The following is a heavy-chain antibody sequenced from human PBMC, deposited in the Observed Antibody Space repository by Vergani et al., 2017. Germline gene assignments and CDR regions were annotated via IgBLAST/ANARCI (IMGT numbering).Heavy chain of an antibody. CDR3: ARGYCSSTSCYTMDV. V-gene: IGHV1-3*01. Sequence: QVQLVQSGAEVKKPGSSVKVSCKASGGTFSSYAISWVRQAPGQRLEWMGWINAGNGNTKYSQKFQGRVTITRDTSASTAYMELSSLRSEDTAVYYCARGYCSSTSCYTMDVWGQGTTVTVSS. J-gene: IGHJ6*02. D-gene: IGHD2-2*02. CDR1: GGTFSSYA. CDR2: INAGNGNT.